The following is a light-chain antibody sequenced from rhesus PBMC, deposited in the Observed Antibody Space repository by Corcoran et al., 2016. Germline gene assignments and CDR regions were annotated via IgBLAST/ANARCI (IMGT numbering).Light chain of an antibody. CDR2: NVS. CDR1: SSDIGGSDY. CDR3: CSYTTSSTFI. Sequence: QSAPTQPPSVSGSPGQSVTISCTGTSSDIGGSDYVSWYQQHPGTVPKLMIYNVSNRPSGVSDRFSGSKSGNTASLTISGLQAEDEADYYCCSYTTSSTFIFGDGTRLTVL. J-gene: IGLJ1*01. V-gene: IGLV2S7*01.